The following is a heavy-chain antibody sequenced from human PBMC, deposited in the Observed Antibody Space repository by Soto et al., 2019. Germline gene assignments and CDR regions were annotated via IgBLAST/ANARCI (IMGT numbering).Heavy chain of an antibody. CDR1: GYTFTNYG. D-gene: IGHD5-18*01. V-gene: IGHV1-18*01. Sequence: QVQLVQSGAEVREPGASVKVSCKASGYTFTNYGVSSVRQAPGQGLEWMGWIGGYKGNTNYAQKLQGRVTLTTDTSTSTAYMELRSLRSDDTAMYYCAPHTLDTGMPSGYWGQGTLVTVSS. CDR2: IGGYKGNT. J-gene: IGHJ4*02. CDR3: APHTLDTGMPSGY.